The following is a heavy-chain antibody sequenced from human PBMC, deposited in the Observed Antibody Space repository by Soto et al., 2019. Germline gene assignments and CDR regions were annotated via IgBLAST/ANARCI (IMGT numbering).Heavy chain of an antibody. J-gene: IGHJ4*02. D-gene: IGHD5-18*01. CDR2: VIPVFGTA. CDR1: GGTFSSYA. Sequence: QVQLVQSGAEVKKPGSSVKVSCKASGGTFSSYAISWVRQAPGQGLEWMGGVIPVFGTANYAQKFQGRVTITADDYTSTAYMELSSVRSEDTAVYYCARWDFKRWLQHASSDYWGQGTLVTVSS. V-gene: IGHV1-69*01. CDR3: ARWDFKRWLQHASSDY.